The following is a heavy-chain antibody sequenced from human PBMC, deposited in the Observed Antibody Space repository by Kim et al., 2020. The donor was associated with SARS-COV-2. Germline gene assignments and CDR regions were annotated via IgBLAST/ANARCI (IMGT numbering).Heavy chain of an antibody. Sequence: LSLTCVATGFTFTNARMSWVRQAPGRGLEWVGRIKSQTEGATTDYAAPLKDRFTISRDDSKNTLYLQVNSLKTEDTAVYYCTTADRSIFDYWGQGTLVTVSS. CDR1: GFTFTNAR. CDR3: TTADRSIFDY. V-gene: IGHV3-15*01. J-gene: IGHJ4*02. CDR2: IKSQTEGATT. D-gene: IGHD2-15*01.